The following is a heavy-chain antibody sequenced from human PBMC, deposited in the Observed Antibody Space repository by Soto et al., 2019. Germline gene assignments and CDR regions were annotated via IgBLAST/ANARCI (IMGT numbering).Heavy chain of an antibody. CDR2: IIPIFGTA. D-gene: IGHD4-17*01. V-gene: IGHV1-69*13. CDR3: ARSATVEYYFDY. J-gene: IGHJ4*02. CDR1: GGTFSSYA. Sequence: SVKVSCKASGGTFSSYAISWVRQAPGQGLEWMGGIIPIFGTANYAQKFQGRVTITADESTSTAYMELSSLRSEDTAVYYCARSATVEYYFDYWGQGTLVTVSS.